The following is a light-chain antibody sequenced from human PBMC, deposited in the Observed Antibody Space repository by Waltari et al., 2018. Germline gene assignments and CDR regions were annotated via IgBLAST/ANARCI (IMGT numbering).Light chain of an antibody. Sequence: EIVTTQSPATLSVSQGERATLYCRASQSIHDNLAWYQQKPGQAPRLLIYGASTRATGIPARFRGSGSGAEFTLTITSLQSEDCAVYYCQQYNVWPPLTFGGGTKVEIK. CDR3: QQYNVWPPLT. V-gene: IGKV3-15*01. J-gene: IGKJ4*01. CDR1: QSIHDN. CDR2: GAS.